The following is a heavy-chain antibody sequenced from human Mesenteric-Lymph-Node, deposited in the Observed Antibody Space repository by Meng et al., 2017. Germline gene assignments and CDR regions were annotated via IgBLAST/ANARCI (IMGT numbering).Heavy chain of an antibody. D-gene: IGHD6-13*01. CDR1: GYTFIDQY. CDR2: INPNSGDI. Sequence: ASVKVSCKASGYTFIDQYIYWVRQAPGQGLEWMGRINPNSGDINYAEKFQGRVTMTRDTSISTAYMELSRLRSDDTAVYYCARDQSSSEGDYWGQGTLVTVSS. CDR3: ARDQSSSEGDY. V-gene: IGHV1-2*06. J-gene: IGHJ4*02.